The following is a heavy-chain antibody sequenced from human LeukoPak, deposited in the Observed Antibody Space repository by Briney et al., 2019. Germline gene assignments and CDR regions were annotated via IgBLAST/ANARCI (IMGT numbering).Heavy chain of an antibody. CDR1: GGTFSSYA. Sequence: SVKVSCKASGGTFSSYAISWVRQAPGQGLEWMGGIIPIFGTANYAQKFQGRVTITTDESTNTAYMELSSLRSEDTAVYYCAREDSSATYSTRGAFDIWGQGTMVTVSS. J-gene: IGHJ3*02. V-gene: IGHV1-69*05. CDR2: IIPIFGTA. CDR3: AREDSSATYSTRGAFDI. D-gene: IGHD3-22*01.